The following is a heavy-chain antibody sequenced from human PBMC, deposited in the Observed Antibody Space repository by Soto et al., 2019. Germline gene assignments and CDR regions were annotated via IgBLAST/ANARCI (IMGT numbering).Heavy chain of an antibody. D-gene: IGHD6-13*01. CDR3: AKASVWYPYFDS. J-gene: IGHJ4*02. V-gene: IGHV3-23*01. CDR2: ITFFGVST. Sequence: GGSLRLSCAASEFSFDDYAMSWVRPAPGKVQEWVSSITFFGVSTYYADSVKGRFTISRDNSKDTLYLQMNSLRAEDTAIYYCAKASVWYPYFDSWGQGTLVTVSS. CDR1: EFSFDDYA.